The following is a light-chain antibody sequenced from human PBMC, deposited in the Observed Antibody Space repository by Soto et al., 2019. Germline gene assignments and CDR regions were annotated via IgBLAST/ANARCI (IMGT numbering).Light chain of an antibody. CDR3: QSYDSSLSGCV. Sequence: QSVLTQPPSVSGAPGQRVTISCTGSSSNIGAGYDVHWYQQLPGTAPKLLIYGNSNRPSGVPDRFSGSKSGTSASLAITGLQAEDEADYYCQSYDSSLSGCVFGGGTMVTVL. J-gene: IGLJ2*01. CDR1: SSNIGAGYD. V-gene: IGLV1-40*01. CDR2: GNS.